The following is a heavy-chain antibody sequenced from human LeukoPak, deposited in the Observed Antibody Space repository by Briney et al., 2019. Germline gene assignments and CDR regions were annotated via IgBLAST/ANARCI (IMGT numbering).Heavy chain of an antibody. Sequence: PSETLSLTCTVSGGSISSGDYYWSWIRQPPGKGLEWIGYIYHSGSTYYNPSLKSRVTISVDRSKNQFSLKLSSVTAADTAVYYCARAPDYYYYGMDVWGQGTTVTVSS. CDR1: GGSISSGDYY. V-gene: IGHV4-30-2*01. CDR3: ARAPDYYYYGMDV. CDR2: IYHSGST. J-gene: IGHJ6*02.